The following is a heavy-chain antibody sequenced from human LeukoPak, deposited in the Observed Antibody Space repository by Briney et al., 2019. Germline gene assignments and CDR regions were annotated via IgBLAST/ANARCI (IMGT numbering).Heavy chain of an antibody. J-gene: IGHJ6*02. D-gene: IGHD6-19*01. CDR1: GFTFSSYS. Sequence: GGSLRLSCAASGFTFSSYSMNWVRQAPGKGLEWVSYISSSSSYTNYADSVKGQFTISRDNAKNSLYLQMNSLRAEDTAVYYCARSGYSSGWDQFYYYGMDVWGQGTTVTVSS. V-gene: IGHV3-21*05. CDR2: ISSSSSYT. CDR3: ARSGYSSGWDQFYYYGMDV.